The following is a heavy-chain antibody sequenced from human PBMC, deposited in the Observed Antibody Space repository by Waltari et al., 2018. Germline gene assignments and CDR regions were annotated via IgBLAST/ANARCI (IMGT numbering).Heavy chain of an antibody. CDR2: INPSGGST. V-gene: IGHV1-46*01. CDR1: GYTFSSYY. CDR3: ARGGKTPPRAAHIYYMDV. J-gene: IGHJ6*03. Sequence: QVQLVQSGAEVKKPGASVKVSCKASGYTFSSYYMHWVRQAPGQGLEWMGIINPSGGSTSYAQKFQGRVTITRDTSTSTVYMELSSLRSEDTAVYYCARGGKTPPRAAHIYYMDVWGKGTTVTISS. D-gene: IGHD3-16*01.